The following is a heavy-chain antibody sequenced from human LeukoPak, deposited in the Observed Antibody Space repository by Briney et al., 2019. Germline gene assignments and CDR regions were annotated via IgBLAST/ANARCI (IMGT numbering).Heavy chain of an antibody. D-gene: IGHD1-26*01. Sequence: ASVTVSCKASGYTFTSYYMHWVRQAPGQGLEWTGIINPSGGSTSYAQKFQGRVTMTRDISTSTVYMELSSLRSEDTAVYYCARENSLGFDYWGQGTLVTVSS. CDR1: GYTFTSYY. V-gene: IGHV1-46*01. J-gene: IGHJ4*02. CDR3: ARENSLGFDY. CDR2: INPSGGST.